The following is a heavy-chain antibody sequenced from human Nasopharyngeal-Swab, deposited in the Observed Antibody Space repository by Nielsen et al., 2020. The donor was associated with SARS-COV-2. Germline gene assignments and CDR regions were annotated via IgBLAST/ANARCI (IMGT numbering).Heavy chain of an antibody. J-gene: IGHJ6*03. V-gene: IGHV1-2*06. CDR1: GYTFTDYF. CDR2: INPNSGDT. D-gene: IGHD1-26*01. CDR3: ASEAGILGTYYYYYMDV. Sequence: ASAKVSCKASGYTFTDYFMHWVRHAPGQELEGMGRINPNSGDTNYAQKFQGRVTMTRDTTISTAYMELRRLRSDYTAVYYCASEAGILGTYYYYYMDVWGKGTTVTVSS.